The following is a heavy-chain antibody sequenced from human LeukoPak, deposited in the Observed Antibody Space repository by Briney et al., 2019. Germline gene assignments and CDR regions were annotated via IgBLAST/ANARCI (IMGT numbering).Heavy chain of an antibody. Sequence: GASVKVSCKASGYTFTSYGISWVRQAPGQGLEWMGWISAYNGNTNYAQKLQGRVTMTTDTSTSTAYMELRSLRSDDTAVYYCARVGVSVHYVPEPAGYFDYWGQGTLVTVSS. J-gene: IGHJ4*02. CDR2: ISAYNGNT. CDR3: ARVGVSVHYVPEPAGYFDY. V-gene: IGHV1-18*01. CDR1: GYTFTSYG. D-gene: IGHD1-14*01.